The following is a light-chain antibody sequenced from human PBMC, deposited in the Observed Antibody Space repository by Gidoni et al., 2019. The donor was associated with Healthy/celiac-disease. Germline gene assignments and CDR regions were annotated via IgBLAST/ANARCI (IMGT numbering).Light chain of an antibody. V-gene: IGLV1-40*01. CDR3: QSYDSSLSGYVV. CDR2: GNI. J-gene: IGLJ2*01. CDR1: SSNIGAGYD. Sequence: QSVLTQPPSVSWAPGQRVTISCTGSSSNIGAGYDVHWYQQLPGTAPKLLIYGNINRPSGVPDRFSGSKSGTSASLASTGLQAGDEADYYCQSYDSSLSGYVVFGGGTKLTVL.